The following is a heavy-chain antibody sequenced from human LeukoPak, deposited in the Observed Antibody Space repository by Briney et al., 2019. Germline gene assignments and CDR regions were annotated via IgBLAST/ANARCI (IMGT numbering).Heavy chain of an antibody. CDR3: ASHFREFDY. CDR1: GGSISSSSYY. CDR2: IYYSGST. V-gene: IGHV4-39*01. J-gene: IGHJ4*02. Sequence: PSETLSLTCTVSGGSISSSSYYWGWIRQPPGKGLEWIGSIYYSGSTYYNPSLKSRVTISVDTSKNQFSLKLSSVTAADTAVYYCASHFREFDYWGQGTLVTVSS.